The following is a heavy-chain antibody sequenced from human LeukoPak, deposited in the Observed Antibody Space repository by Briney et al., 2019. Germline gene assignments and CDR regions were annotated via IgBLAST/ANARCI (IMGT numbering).Heavy chain of an antibody. CDR2: INPNSGGT. V-gene: IGHV1-2*02. J-gene: IGHJ4*02. Sequence: GASVKVSCKASGYTFTGYYMHWVRQAPGQGLEWMGWINPNSGGTNYAQKFQGRVTMTRDTSISTAYMELSRLRSDDTAVYYCARTKYYDYVWGSYYYFDYWGQGTLVTVSS. CDR3: ARTKYYDYVWGSYYYFDY. D-gene: IGHD3-16*01. CDR1: GYTFTGYY.